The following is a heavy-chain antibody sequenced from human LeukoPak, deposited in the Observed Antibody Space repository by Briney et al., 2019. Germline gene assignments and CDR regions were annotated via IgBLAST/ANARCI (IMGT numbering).Heavy chain of an antibody. V-gene: IGHV3-49*04. CDR1: GFSFSDYA. J-gene: IGHJ3*01. CDR3: VRGDGNSVSRDGFDV. Sequence: GGSLRLSCTGSGFSFSDYAMTCVRQAPGKGLEWVGLSKSNAYGGATENAASVKGRFSISRDDSNSIAYLQMNSLKIEDTAVYYCVRGDGNSVSRDGFDVWGRGTMVTVSS. CDR2: SKSNAYGGAT. D-gene: IGHD5/OR15-5a*01.